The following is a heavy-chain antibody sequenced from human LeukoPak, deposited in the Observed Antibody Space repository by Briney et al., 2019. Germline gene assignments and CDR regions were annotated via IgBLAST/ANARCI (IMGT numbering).Heavy chain of an antibody. V-gene: IGHV4-34*01. J-gene: IGHJ5*01. CDR1: GGSFSGYY. CDR3: ARTRQLGRGWFDS. Sequence: SETLSLTCAVYGGSFSGYYWSWIRQPPGKGLEWIGEINHSGSTNYNPSLKSRVTISVDTSKNQFSLKLSSVAAADTAVYYCARTRQLGRGWFDSWGQGTLVTVSS. CDR2: INHSGST. D-gene: IGHD6-6*01.